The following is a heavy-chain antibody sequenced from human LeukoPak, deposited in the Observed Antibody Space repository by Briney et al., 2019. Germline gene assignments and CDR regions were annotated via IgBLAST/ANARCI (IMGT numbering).Heavy chain of an antibody. D-gene: IGHD1-26*01. CDR3: ARNSGSYYLASAVDI. CDR2: IYTSGST. V-gene: IGHV4-61*02. J-gene: IGHJ3*02. CDR1: GGSISSGSYY. Sequence: SETLSLTCTVSGGSISSGSYYWSWIRQSAGKGLEWIGRIYTSGSTNYNPSLKSRVTISVDTSKNQFSLKLSSVTAADTAVYYCARNSGSYYLASAVDIWGQGTMVTVSS.